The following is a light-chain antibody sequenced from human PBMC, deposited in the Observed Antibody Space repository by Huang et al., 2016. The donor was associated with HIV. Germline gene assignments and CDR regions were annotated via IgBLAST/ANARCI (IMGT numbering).Light chain of an antibody. Sequence: DIVMTQSPDYLPVSLGERVTINGKSSRSILYSSNGQNYLAWYQQKPGQPPRLLIYWASTRASGVSDRFSGSGSGTDFTLTISSLQAEDVAVYYCQQYYISPRTFGPGTKVDIK. CDR1: RSILYSSNGQNY. J-gene: IGKJ3*01. CDR2: WAS. V-gene: IGKV4-1*01. CDR3: QQYYISPRT.